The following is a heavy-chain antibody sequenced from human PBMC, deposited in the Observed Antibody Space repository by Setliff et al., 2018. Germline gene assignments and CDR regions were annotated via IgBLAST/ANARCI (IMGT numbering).Heavy chain of an antibody. V-gene: IGHV1-2*04. D-gene: IGHD3-10*01. CDR2: INPNSGGT. CDR1: GYTFTGYY. Sequence: ASVKVSCKASGYTFTGYYMHWVRQAPGQGLEWMGWINPNSGGTNYAQKFQGWVTMTRDTSISTAYMELSRLRSDDTAVYYCARAVGRWFGDHTRGYFDYWGQGTLVTVSS. J-gene: IGHJ4*02. CDR3: ARAVGRWFGDHTRGYFDY.